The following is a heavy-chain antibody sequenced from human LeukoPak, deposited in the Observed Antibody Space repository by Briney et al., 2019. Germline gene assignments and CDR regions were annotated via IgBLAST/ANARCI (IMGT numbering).Heavy chain of an antibody. V-gene: IGHV3-74*01. CDR2: IKSDGSNT. D-gene: IGHD7-27*01. J-gene: IGHJ4*02. Sequence: GGSLRLSCAASGFTFNNYYMHWVRQAPGKGLVWVSRIKSDGSNTNYADSVKGRFTISRDNAKNTLYLQMNSLRAEDTAVYYCARGGLGITFYFDSWGQGILVTVSS. CDR3: ARGGLGITFYFDS. CDR1: GFTFNNYY.